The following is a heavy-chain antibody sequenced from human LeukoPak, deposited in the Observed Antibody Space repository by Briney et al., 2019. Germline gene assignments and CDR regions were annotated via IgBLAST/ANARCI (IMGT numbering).Heavy chain of an antibody. CDR3: ARDAGVITPLFDY. CDR2: IKQDGSEK. D-gene: IGHD3-22*01. V-gene: IGHV3-7*01. J-gene: IGHJ4*02. CDR1: GFTFSSYW. Sequence: GGSLRLSCAASGFTFSSYWMSWVRQAPGKGLEWMANIKQDGSEKYYVDSVKGRFTISRDNAKNSLYLQMNSLRAEDTAVYYCARDAGVITPLFDYWGQGTLVTVSS.